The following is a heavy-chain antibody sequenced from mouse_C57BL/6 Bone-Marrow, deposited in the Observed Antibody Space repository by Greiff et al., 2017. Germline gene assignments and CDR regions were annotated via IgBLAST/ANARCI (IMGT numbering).Heavy chain of an antibody. CDR3: APGSNPYYYAMDY. J-gene: IGHJ4*01. CDR2: INPSSGYT. D-gene: IGHD2-5*01. V-gene: IGHV1-4*01. CDR1: GYTFTSYT. Sequence: QVQLQQSGAELARPGASVKMSCKASGYTFTSYTMHWVKQRPGQGLEWIGYINPSSGYTKYNQKFKDKATLTADKSSSTAYMQLSSLTSEDSAVYYCAPGSNPYYYAMDYWGQGTSVTVSS.